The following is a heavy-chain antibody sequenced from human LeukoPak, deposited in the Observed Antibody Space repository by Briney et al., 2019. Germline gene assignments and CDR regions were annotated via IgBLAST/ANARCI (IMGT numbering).Heavy chain of an antibody. Sequence: PSETLSLTCTVSGGSISSYYWSWIRQPPGKGLEWIGYIYYSGSTNYNPSLKSQVTISVDTSKNQFSLKLSSVTAADTAVYYCARHFDWFDPWGQGTLVTVSS. V-gene: IGHV4-59*08. CDR3: ARHFDWFDP. CDR1: GGSISSYY. J-gene: IGHJ5*02. CDR2: IYYSGST.